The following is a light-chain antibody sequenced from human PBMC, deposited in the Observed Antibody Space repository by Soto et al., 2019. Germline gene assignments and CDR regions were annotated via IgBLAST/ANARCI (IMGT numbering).Light chain of an antibody. J-gene: IGLJ3*02. V-gene: IGLV6-57*03. CDR1: SGSIASNY. CDR3: QSYDSSNLNWV. CDR2: EDN. Sequence: FLLTQPHSVSESPGPTVTISCTRSSGSIASNYVQWYQPRPGRAPPTVIYEDNPRPSVVPDRFSGSIDSSSNSASLTISGLKTEDEADYYCQSYDSSNLNWVFGGGTKLTVL.